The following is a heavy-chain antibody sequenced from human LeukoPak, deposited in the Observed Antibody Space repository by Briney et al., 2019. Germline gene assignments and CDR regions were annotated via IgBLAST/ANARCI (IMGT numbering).Heavy chain of an antibody. J-gene: IGHJ4*02. CDR3: AKAPVGYCSSTSCYTFDY. CDR2: ISGSGGST. D-gene: IGHD2-2*02. CDR1: GFTFSSYA. V-gene: IGHV3-23*01. Sequence: GGSLRLSCAASGFTFSSYAMSWVRQAPGKGLEWVSAISGSGGSTYYADSVKGRFTISRDSSKNTLYLQMNSLRAEDTAVYYCAKAPVGYCSSTSCYTFDYWGQGTLVTVSS.